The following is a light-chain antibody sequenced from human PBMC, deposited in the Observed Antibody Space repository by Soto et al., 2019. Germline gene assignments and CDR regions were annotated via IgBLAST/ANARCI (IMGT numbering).Light chain of an antibody. CDR1: QSVTGD. CDR2: RAS. V-gene: IGKV3-15*01. J-gene: IGKJ1*01. Sequence: EIVMTQSPATLSVSPGESATLSCRASQSVTGDLAWYQQKPGQAPRLLIYRASTRAAGIPARFSGSGSGTEFTLNISSLQSEDFAVYYCQHYDNWPWTFGQGTNLEIK. CDR3: QHYDNWPWT.